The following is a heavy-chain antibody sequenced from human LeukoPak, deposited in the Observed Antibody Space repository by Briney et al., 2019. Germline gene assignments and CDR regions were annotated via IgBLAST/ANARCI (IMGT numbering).Heavy chain of an antibody. CDR2: IYYSGST. CDR3: ARDPHDYGDYVAFDI. CDR1: GGSISSYY. J-gene: IGHJ3*02. D-gene: IGHD4-17*01. V-gene: IGHV4-59*01. Sequence: SETLSLTCTVSGGSISSYYWSWIRQPPGKGLEWIGYIYYSGSTNYNPSLKSRVTISVDTSKNQFSLKLSSVTAADTAVYYCARDPHDYGDYVAFDIWGQGTMVTVSS.